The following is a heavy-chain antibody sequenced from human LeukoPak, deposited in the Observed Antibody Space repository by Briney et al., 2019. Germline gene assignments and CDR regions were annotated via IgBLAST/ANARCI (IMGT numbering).Heavy chain of an antibody. CDR2: ISGSSTYI. V-gene: IGHV3-21*04. Sequence: GGSLRLSCAASGFTFSGYSINWVRQAPGKGLEWVSSISGSSTYIYYADSVKGRFTISRDNAKNSLYLQMDSLRAEDTAVYYCARDQRYCSSSSCPWEPFDYWGQGTLVTVSS. CDR1: GFTFSGYS. J-gene: IGHJ4*02. D-gene: IGHD2-2*01. CDR3: ARDQRYCSSSSCPWEPFDY.